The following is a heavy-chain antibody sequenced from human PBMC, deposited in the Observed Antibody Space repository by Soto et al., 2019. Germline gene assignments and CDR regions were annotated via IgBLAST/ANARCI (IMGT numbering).Heavy chain of an antibody. V-gene: IGHV1-8*01. D-gene: IGHD2-2*01. CDR2: MNPNSGNT. Sequence: ASVKVSCKASGYTFTSYDINWVRQATGQGLEWMGWMNPNSGNTGYAQKFQGRVTMTRNTSISTAYMELSSLRSEDTAVYYCARGGAGVDSRYCSSTSCYLQQPVKDAFDIWGKGKMVTVPS. CDR1: GYTFTSYD. J-gene: IGHJ3*02. CDR3: ARGGAGVDSRYCSSTSCYLQQPVKDAFDI.